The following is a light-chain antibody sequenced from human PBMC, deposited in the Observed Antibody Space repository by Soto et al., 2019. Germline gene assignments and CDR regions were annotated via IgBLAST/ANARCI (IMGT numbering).Light chain of an antibody. CDR3: SSSATGPTSHVV. CDR2: GVT. Sequence: QSALTQPASVSGSPGQSITISCTGTSSDVGNSDYVSWYQHHPGKAHNLMISGVTNRPSGVSNRFSDYKSGNTASLTISGHQPEDEGDYYYSSSATGPTSHVVFGGGTKLTVL. J-gene: IGLJ2*01. CDR1: SSDVGNSDY. V-gene: IGLV2-14*03.